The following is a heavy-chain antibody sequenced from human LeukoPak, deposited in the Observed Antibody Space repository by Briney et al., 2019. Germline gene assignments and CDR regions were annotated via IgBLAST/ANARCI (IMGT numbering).Heavy chain of an antibody. D-gene: IGHD3-16*01. V-gene: IGHV3-7*01. CDR3: ARLGEKADFDY. Sequence: PGGSLRLSCAASGFTFSSYWMSWVRQAPGKGLEWVANIKQDGSESYYVDSVTGRFTFSRDNAKNSLYLQINRLRAEDTAVYYCARLGEKADFDYWGQGTLVTVSS. J-gene: IGHJ4*02. CDR2: IKQDGSES. CDR1: GFTFSSYW.